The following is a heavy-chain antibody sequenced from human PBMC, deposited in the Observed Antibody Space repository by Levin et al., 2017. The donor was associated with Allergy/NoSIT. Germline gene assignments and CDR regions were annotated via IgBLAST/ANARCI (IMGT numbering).Heavy chain of an antibody. CDR2: IYLSGST. V-gene: IGHV4-30-2*01. D-gene: IGHD5-18*01. Sequence: NASETLSLTCAVSGGSISSGGYSWSWIRQPPGKGLEWIGNIYLSGSTNDNPSLKSRVTMSVDRSKNQFSLQLSYVTAADTAVYYCARVAGYSDGYYFDYWGTGTLVTVSS. CDR3: ARVAGYSDGYYFDY. J-gene: IGHJ4*02. CDR1: GGSISSGGYS.